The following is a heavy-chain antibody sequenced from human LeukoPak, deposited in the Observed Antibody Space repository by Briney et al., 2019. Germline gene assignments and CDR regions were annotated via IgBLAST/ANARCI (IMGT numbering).Heavy chain of an antibody. J-gene: IGHJ6*04. CDR2: ISSSSTTI. Sequence: QTGGSLRLSCAASGFTFSSYSMMWVRQAPGKGLEWVSYISSSSTTIHYADSVKGRFTISRDNAKNSVYLQMNSLRAEDTAVYYCAELGITMIGGVWGKGTTVTISS. CDR1: GFTFSSYS. D-gene: IGHD3-10*02. V-gene: IGHV3-48*01. CDR3: AELGITMIGGV.